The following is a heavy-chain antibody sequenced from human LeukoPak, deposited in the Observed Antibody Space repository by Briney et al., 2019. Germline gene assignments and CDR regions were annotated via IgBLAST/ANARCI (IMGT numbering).Heavy chain of an antibody. Sequence: PGGSLRLSCAVSGFTVSSNYMNWVRQAPGKGLEWVSVMYNGGTTYYADSVKGRFTISRDNAKNLLYLQMNSLRAEDTAVYYCASTQTLDYWGQGTLVTVSS. J-gene: IGHJ4*02. CDR1: GFTVSSNY. V-gene: IGHV3-53*01. D-gene: IGHD2/OR15-2a*01. CDR3: ASTQTLDY. CDR2: MYNGGTT.